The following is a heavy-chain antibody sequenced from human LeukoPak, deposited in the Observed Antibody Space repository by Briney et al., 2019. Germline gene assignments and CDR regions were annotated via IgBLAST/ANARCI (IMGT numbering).Heavy chain of an antibody. J-gene: IGHJ4*02. D-gene: IGHD1-26*01. CDR1: GLRFRNYG. CDR2: IYYDGSNQ. CDR3: AKYSGSYYYPPNWDS. Sequence: PGGSLRLSCVVSGLRFRNYGMHWVRQAPGKGLEWVAVIYYDGSNQYYADSVKGRFTVSRDNAKNTLYLQMNSLRAEDTAVYFCAKYSGSYYYPPNWDSWGQGTLVTVSS. V-gene: IGHV3-33*06.